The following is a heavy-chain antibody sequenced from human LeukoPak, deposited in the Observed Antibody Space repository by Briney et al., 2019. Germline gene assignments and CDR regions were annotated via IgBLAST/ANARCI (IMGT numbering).Heavy chain of an antibody. V-gene: IGHV1-46*01. D-gene: IGHD5/OR15-5a*01. CDR3: ARDLRFVDLDLSGSAFDI. J-gene: IGHJ3*02. CDR1: GYTFTSYY. CDR2: INPSGGST. Sequence: ASVKVSCKASGYTFTSYYMHWVRQAPGQGLEWMGIINPSGGSTSYAQKFQGRVTMTRDTSTSTVYMELSSLRSEDTAVYYCARDLRFVDLDLSGSAFDIWGQGTMVTVSS.